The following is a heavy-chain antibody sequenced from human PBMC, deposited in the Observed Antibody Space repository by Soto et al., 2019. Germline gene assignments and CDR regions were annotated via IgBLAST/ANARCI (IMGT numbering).Heavy chain of an antibody. CDR2: IKPNRGGT. J-gene: IGHJ4*02. V-gene: IGHV1-2*04. D-gene: IGHD5-12*01. CDR1: GYTFTGYY. Sequence: QVQLVQSGAEVKKPGASVKVSCKASGYTFTGYYMHWVRQAPGQGLEWMGWIKPNRGGTNYAQKFQDWDTMSRDTSISTAYMELSRLRSDDTAVYYCARGLVAMIPFDYWGQGTLVTVSS. CDR3: ARGLVAMIPFDY.